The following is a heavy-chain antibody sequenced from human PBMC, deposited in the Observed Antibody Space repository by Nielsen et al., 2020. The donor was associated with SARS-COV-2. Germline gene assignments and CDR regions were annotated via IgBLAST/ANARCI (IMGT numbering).Heavy chain of an antibody. CDR3: ARVSSGSGTLDY. J-gene: IGHJ4*02. Sequence: ASVKVSCKASGYTSTSYAMHWVRQAPGQGLEWMGWISAYNGNTNYAQKLQGRVTMTTDTSTSTAYMELRSLRSDDTAVYYCARVSSGSGTLDYWGQGTLVTVSS. CDR2: ISAYNGNT. D-gene: IGHD3-10*01. CDR1: GYTSTSYA. V-gene: IGHV1-18*01.